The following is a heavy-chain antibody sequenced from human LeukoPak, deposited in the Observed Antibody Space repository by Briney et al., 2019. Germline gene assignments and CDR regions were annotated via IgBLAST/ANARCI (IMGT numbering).Heavy chain of an antibody. J-gene: IGHJ4*02. D-gene: IGHD3-10*01. CDR2: IIPIFGTS. CDR1: GGTFSSYA. V-gene: IGHV1-69*05. CDR3: ARGTDYYGSGSYTFDY. Sequence: EASVKVSCKASGGTFSSYAISWVRQAPGQGLEWMGRIIPIFGTSNYAQKFQGRATLTTDEYTSTAYMERNRLRYEDTAVYYCARGTDYYGSGSYTFDYWGQGTLVTVSS.